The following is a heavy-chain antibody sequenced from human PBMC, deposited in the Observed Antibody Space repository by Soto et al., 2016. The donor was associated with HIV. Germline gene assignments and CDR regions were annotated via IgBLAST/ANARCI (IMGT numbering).Heavy chain of an antibody. Sequence: QVQLVQSGAEVKKPGASVKVSCKASGYTFTTYDISWVRQATGQGLEWMGWMNPNSGNTGYAQKFQGRVTITRNTSISTAYMELSSLRSEDTAVYYCARETADSSGYYYRYWGQGTLVTVSS. J-gene: IGHJ4*02. V-gene: IGHV1-8*03. D-gene: IGHD3-22*01. CDR2: MNPNSGNT. CDR3: ARETADSSGYYYRY. CDR1: GYTFTTYD.